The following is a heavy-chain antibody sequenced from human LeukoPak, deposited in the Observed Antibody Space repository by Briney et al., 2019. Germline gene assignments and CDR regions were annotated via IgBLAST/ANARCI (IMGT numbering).Heavy chain of an antibody. J-gene: IGHJ4*02. V-gene: IGHV4-34*01. CDR3: ARYGSGSYYYLDY. Sequence: PSETLSLTCAVYGGSFSGYYWSWIRQPPGKGLEWIGEINHSGSTNYNPSLKSRVTISVDTSKNQFSLKLSSVTAADTAVYYCARYGSGSYYYLDYWGQGTLVTVSS. D-gene: IGHD3-10*01. CDR1: GGSFSGYY. CDR2: INHSGST.